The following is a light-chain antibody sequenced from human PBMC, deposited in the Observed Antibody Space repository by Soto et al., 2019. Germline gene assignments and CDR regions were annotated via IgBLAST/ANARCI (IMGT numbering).Light chain of an antibody. J-gene: IGLJ2*01. CDR1: SSNIGSNS. Sequence: QSVLTQPPSASGTPGQRVTISCSGSSSNIGSNSVNWYQQLPGTAPKLLIYSTYHRPSGVPDRFSGSKSVTSASLAISGLQSEDEADYYCAACDDSLNGVVFGGGTNLTVL. CDR2: STY. V-gene: IGLV1-44*01. CDR3: AACDDSLNGVV.